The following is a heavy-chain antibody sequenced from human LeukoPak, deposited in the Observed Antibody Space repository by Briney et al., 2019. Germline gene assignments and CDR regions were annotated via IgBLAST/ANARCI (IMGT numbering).Heavy chain of an antibody. Sequence: SVKVSCKASGGTFSSYAISWVRHAPGQGREWMGQIIPILGIAKYTQKFQGRVTGTADKSTSKAYMELSRLRSEDTAVYYCARERDLGYCSSSSCYVLDYWGQGTLVTVSS. D-gene: IGHD2-2*01. CDR1: GGTFSSYA. CDR3: ARERDLGYCSSSSCYVLDY. V-gene: IGHV1-69*04. CDR2: IIPILGIA. J-gene: IGHJ4*02.